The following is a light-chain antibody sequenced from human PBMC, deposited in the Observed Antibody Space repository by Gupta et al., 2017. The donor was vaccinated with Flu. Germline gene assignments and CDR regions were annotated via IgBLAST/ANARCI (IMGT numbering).Light chain of an antibody. V-gene: IGLV2-14*03. CDR2: DVS. Sequence: QSALTQPDSVSGSPGQSITISCTGTISDVGGSDSVSWYQKHPGKAPKLIIFDVSNRPSGVSSRFSGSKSGNTASLTISGLQAEDETDYYCSSYTSTSTFYVFGSGTKVTVL. CDR1: ISDVGGSDS. CDR3: SSYTSTSTFYV. J-gene: IGLJ1*01.